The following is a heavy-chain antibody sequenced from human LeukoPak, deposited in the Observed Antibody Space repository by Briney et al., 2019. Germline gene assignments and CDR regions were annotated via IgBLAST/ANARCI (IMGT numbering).Heavy chain of an antibody. J-gene: IGHJ6*02. CDR2: IYPGDSDT. V-gene: IGHV5-51*01. Sequence: GESLKISCKGSGYSFTSYWIGWVRQMPGKGLEWMGIIYPGDSDTRYSPSFQGQVTISADKSISTAYLQWSSLKASDTAMYYCASSEGGSSGYYGMDVWGQGTTVTVSS. CDR3: ASSEGGSSGYYGMDV. CDR1: GYSFTSYW. D-gene: IGHD1-26*01.